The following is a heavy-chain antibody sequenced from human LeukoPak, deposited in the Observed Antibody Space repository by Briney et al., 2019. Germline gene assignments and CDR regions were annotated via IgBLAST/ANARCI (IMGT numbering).Heavy chain of an antibody. CDR1: GLTLSSYS. V-gene: IGHV3-21*01. CDR2: TSSSSSYI. D-gene: IGHD2-15*01. Sequence: GGSMRLSCAAYGLTLSSYSMNWVRQAPGKGLEWVSSTSSSSSYIYYADSVKGRFTISRDNAKNSLYLQMNSLRAEDTAVYYCARVRKGRYSLTYYYYMDVWGKGTTVTVSS. CDR3: ARVRKGRYSLTYYYYMDV. J-gene: IGHJ6*03.